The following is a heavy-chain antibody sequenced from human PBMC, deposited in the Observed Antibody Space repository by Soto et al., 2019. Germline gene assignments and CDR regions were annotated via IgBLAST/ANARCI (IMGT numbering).Heavy chain of an antibody. V-gene: IGHV3-23*01. CDR2: ISGNGGST. Sequence: EVQLLESGGGLVQPGGSLRLSCAASEFTFSSYAMSWVRQAAGKGLEWVSGISGNGGSTHYADSVKGRFTISRDNFKNTLSLQVNSLRAEDPAIYDCAKEAVAAAGNFDLWGRGNLVSVSA. CDR1: EFTFSSYA. J-gene: IGHJ2*01. D-gene: IGHD6-13*01. CDR3: AKEAVAAAGNFDL.